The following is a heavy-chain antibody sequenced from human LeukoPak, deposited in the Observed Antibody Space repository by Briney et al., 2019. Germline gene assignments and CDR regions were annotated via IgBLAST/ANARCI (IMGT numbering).Heavy chain of an antibody. CDR3: ANGYCTSTSCYRLDY. V-gene: IGHV3-30*18. CDR2: ISYDGSNK. J-gene: IGHJ4*02. CDR1: GFTFSSYG. D-gene: IGHD2-2*01. Sequence: PGGSLRLSCAASGFTFSSYGMHWVRQAPGKGLEWVAVISYDGSNKYYADSVKGRFTISRDNSKNTLYLQMNSLRAEDTALYYCANGYCTSTSCYRLDYWGQGTLVTVSS.